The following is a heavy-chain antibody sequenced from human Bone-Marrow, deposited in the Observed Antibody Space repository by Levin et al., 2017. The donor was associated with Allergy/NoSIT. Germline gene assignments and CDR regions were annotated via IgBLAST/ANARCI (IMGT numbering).Heavy chain of an antibody. CDR3: ARERIITMVRGTAYYFDY. D-gene: IGHD3-10*01. CDR2: IIPVLGMA. V-gene: IGHV1-69*04. J-gene: IGHJ4*02. CDR1: GGTFNSCA. Sequence: VASVKVSCKASGGTFNSCAISWVRQAPGQGLEWMGRIIPVLGMANYAQKFEGRLTITADTSTNSASLELTSLRSEDTAVYYCARERIITMVRGTAYYFDYWGQGSLVTVSS.